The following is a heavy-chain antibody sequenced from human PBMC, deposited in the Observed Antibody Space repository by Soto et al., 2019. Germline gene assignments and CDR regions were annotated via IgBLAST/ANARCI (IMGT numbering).Heavy chain of an antibody. Sequence: QVQLVQSGAEVKKPGASVKVSCKASGYTFTSYAMHWVRQAPGQRLEWMGWINAGNGNTKYSQKFQGRVTITRDTSASTAYMGLSSLRSEDTAVYYCASYYTVPAAIGYWGQGTLVTVSS. CDR1: GYTFTSYA. CDR3: ASYYTVPAAIGY. J-gene: IGHJ4*02. CDR2: INAGNGNT. V-gene: IGHV1-3*01. D-gene: IGHD2-2*02.